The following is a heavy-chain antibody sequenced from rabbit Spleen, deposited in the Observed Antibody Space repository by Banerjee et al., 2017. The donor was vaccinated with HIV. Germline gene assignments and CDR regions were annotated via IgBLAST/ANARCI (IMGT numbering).Heavy chain of an antibody. D-gene: IGHD4-1*01. V-gene: IGHV1S40*01. CDR2: ISGGSGRT. CDR1: GVSFSISSY. J-gene: IGHJ4*01. Sequence: QSLEESGGDLVKPGASLTLTCTASGVSFSISSYMCWVRQAPGKGLEWIACISGGSGRTWYASWAKGRSTISRISSTTVALQMTSLTVADTATYFCARDLAGVIGWNFGWWGPGTLVTVS. CDR3: ARDLAGVIGWNFGW.